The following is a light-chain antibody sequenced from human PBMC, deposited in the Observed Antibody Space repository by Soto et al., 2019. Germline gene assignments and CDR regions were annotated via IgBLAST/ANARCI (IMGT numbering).Light chain of an antibody. V-gene: IGKV3-15*01. CDR3: QPHNNWPYT. J-gene: IGKJ2*01. CDR2: GSS. Sequence: EIVMTQSPATLSVSPGERAALSCRASQRVSSNFAWYQQKPGQAPRLLISGSSTLATGIPVRFSGSGSGTEFSLNISSLSSEDFAVYYCQPHNNWPYTFGQGTKLEIK. CDR1: QRVSSN.